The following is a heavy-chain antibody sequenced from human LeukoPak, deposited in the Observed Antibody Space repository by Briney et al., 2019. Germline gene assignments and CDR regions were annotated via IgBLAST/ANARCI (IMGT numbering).Heavy chain of an antibody. CDR3: ARAFRSGYYRSYGMDV. Sequence: ASVKVSCKASGGTFSSYAISWVRQAPGQGLEWMGGIIPIFGTANYAQKFQGRVTITADDSTSTAYMELSSLRSEDTAVYYCARAFRSGYYRSYGMDVWGQGTTVTVSS. CDR1: GGTFSSYA. V-gene: IGHV1-69*01. D-gene: IGHD3-3*01. CDR2: IIPIFGTA. J-gene: IGHJ6*02.